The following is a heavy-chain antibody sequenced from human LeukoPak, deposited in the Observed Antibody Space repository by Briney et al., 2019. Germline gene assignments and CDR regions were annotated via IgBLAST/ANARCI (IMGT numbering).Heavy chain of an antibody. Sequence: PGGSLRLSCAASGFTVSSNYMSWVRQAPGKGLEWVSAISGSGGSTYYADSVKGRFTISRDNSKNTLYLQMNSLRAEDTAVYYCAKTYAHSTVAGIDYWGQGTLVTVSS. V-gene: IGHV3-23*01. CDR3: AKTYAHSTVAGIDY. CDR2: ISGSGGST. CDR1: GFTVSSNY. J-gene: IGHJ4*02. D-gene: IGHD6-19*01.